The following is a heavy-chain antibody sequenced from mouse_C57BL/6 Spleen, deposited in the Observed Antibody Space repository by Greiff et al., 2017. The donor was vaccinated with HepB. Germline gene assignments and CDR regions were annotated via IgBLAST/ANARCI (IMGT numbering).Heavy chain of an antibody. CDR1: GYTFTSYW. CDR3: ARSSYYDGYSQGFAY. D-gene: IGHD2-3*01. Sequence: VQLQQPGAELVRPGSSVKLSCKASGYTFTSYWMHWVKQRPIQGLEWIGNIDPSDSETHYNQKFKDKATLTVDKSSSTAYMQLSSLTSEDSAVYYCARSSYYDGYSQGFAYWGQGTLVTVSA. CDR2: IDPSDSET. V-gene: IGHV1-52*01. J-gene: IGHJ3*01.